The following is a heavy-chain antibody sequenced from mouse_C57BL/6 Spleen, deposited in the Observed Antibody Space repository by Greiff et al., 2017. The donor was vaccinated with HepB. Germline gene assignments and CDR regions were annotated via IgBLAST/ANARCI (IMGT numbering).Heavy chain of an antibody. CDR3: ARGRDYGSSYDWYFDV. CDR2: IYPGDGDT. CDR1: GYAFSSSW. V-gene: IGHV1-82*01. Sequence: VQLQQSGPELVKPGASVKISCKASGYAFSSSWMNWVKQRPGKGLEWIGRIYPGDGDTNYNGKFKGKATLTADKSSSTAYMQLSSLTSEDSAVYFCARGRDYGSSYDWYFDVWGTGTTVTVSS. D-gene: IGHD1-1*01. J-gene: IGHJ1*03.